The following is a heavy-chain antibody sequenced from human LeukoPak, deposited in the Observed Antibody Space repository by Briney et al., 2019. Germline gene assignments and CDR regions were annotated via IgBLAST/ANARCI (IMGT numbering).Heavy chain of an antibody. J-gene: IGHJ4*02. CDR2: IYYSGST. D-gene: IGHD5-18*01. Sequence: EWIGYIYYSGSTYYNPSLKSRVTISVDTSKNQFSLKLSSVTAADTAVYYCARGDVDTAIDYWGQGTLVTVSS. CDR3: ARGDVDTAIDY. V-gene: IGHV4-31*02.